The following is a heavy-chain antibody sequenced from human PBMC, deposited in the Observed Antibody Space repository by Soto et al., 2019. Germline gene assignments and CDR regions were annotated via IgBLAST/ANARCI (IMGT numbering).Heavy chain of an antibody. J-gene: IGHJ4*02. CDR1: GYTFINYH. CDR3: AKSPRGEMATD. Sequence: VQLVQSGGEVKKPGASVTVSCKASGYTFINYHITWVRQAPGQGLEWMAWINTYNGMTDYAQRFQXXVTMTRDTSTSTAYMELRNLGSDDTAVYFCAKSPRGEMATDWGQGTLVTVSS. D-gene: IGHD5-12*01. CDR2: INTYNGMT. V-gene: IGHV1-18*01.